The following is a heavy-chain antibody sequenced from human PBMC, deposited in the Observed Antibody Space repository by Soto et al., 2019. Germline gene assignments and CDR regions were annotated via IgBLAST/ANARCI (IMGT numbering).Heavy chain of an antibody. CDR1: GYTFTSYY. V-gene: IGHV1-46*01. D-gene: IGHD3-22*01. J-gene: IGHJ3*02. CDR2: INPSGGST. CDR3: ARAKDPLYDSSEGDAFDI. Sequence: ASVKVSCKASGYTFTSYYMHWVRQAPGQGLEWMGIINPSGGSTSYAQKFQGRVTMTRDTSTSTVYMELSSLRSEDTAVYYCARAKDPLYDSSEGDAFDIWGQGTMVTVSS.